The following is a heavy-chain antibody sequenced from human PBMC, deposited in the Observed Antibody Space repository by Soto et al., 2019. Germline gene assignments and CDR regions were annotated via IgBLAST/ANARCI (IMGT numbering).Heavy chain of an antibody. CDR3: ARDADILTGSDAFDI. V-gene: IGHV3-11*05. Sequence: QVQLVESGGGLVKPGGSLRLSCAASGFTFSDYYMSWIRQDPGKGLEWVSYIGSSSSYTNYADSVKGRFTISRDSAKNSLYLQMNSLRAEDTAVYYCARDADILTGSDAFDIWGQGTMVTVSS. J-gene: IGHJ3*02. D-gene: IGHD3-9*01. CDR1: GFTFSDYY. CDR2: IGSSSSYT.